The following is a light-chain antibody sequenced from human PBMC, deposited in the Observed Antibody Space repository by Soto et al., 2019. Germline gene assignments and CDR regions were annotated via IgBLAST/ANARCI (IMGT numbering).Light chain of an antibody. Sequence: QSALTQPASVSGSPGQSITLSCTGRINNIGGYNYVSCYQQHPGKAPKLLIYEVNFRASGVSNRFSGSKSGDTASLTISGLQAEDEADYYCSSYTCIATLFCGATKVTVL. CDR1: INNIGGYNY. CDR2: EVN. J-gene: IGLJ2*01. CDR3: SSYTCIATL. V-gene: IGLV2-14*01.